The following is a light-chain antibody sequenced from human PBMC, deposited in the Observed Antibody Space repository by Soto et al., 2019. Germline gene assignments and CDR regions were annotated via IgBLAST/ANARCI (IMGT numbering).Light chain of an antibody. Sequence: QSVLTQPPSVSAAPGQKVTISCSGSSSNLGNNYVSWYQQFPGAAPNLLIYDNNERPSGIPDRFSGSKSGTSATLGITGLQTGDEADYVCGTWDSGLSVGVFGGGTKLTVL. V-gene: IGLV1-51*01. CDR2: DNN. CDR3: GTWDSGLSVGV. J-gene: IGLJ2*01. CDR1: SSNLGNNY.